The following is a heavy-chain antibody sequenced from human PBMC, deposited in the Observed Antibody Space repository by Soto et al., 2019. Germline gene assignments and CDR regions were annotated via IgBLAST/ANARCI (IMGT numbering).Heavy chain of an antibody. CDR2: IIPIFGTA. D-gene: IGHD4-17*01. CDR1: GGTFSSYA. CDR3: ARYNTVTTTREWYFDL. V-gene: IGHV1-69*01. J-gene: IGHJ2*01. Sequence: QVQLVQSGAEVKKPGSSVKVSCKASGGTFSSYAISWVRQAPGQGLEWMGGIIPIFGTANYAQKFQGRVTINADESTSTAYMELSSLRSEDTAVYYCARYNTVTTTREWYFDLWGRGTLVTVSS.